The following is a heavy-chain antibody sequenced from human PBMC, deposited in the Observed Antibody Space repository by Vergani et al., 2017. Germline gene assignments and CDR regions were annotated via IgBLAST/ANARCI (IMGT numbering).Heavy chain of an antibody. CDR2: INAGNGNT. CDR3: ARSTSSGWYDNWFDP. Sequence: QFQLVQSGAEVKKPGASVKVSCKASGYTFTSYAMHWVRQAPGQRLEWMGWINAGNGNTKYSQKFQGRVTITRDTSASTAYMELSSLRSEDTAVYYCARSTSSGWYDNWFDPWGQGTLVTVSS. D-gene: IGHD6-19*01. V-gene: IGHV1-3*01. CDR1: GYTFTSYA. J-gene: IGHJ5*02.